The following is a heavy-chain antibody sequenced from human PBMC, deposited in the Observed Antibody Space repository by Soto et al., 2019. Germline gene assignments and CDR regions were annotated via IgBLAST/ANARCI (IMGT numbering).Heavy chain of an antibody. J-gene: IGHJ4*02. Sequence: PGGSLRLSCAASGLSFSDYDMSWIRQAPGKGLVWVSRINPDGTSTSYADSVKGRFTISRDNAKNTLYLQMISLRAADTAVYYCTRDPPGTGIDYWGQGTLVTVSS. CDR1: GLSFSDYD. V-gene: IGHV3-74*01. CDR3: TRDPPGTGIDY. CDR2: INPDGTST. D-gene: IGHD1-1*01.